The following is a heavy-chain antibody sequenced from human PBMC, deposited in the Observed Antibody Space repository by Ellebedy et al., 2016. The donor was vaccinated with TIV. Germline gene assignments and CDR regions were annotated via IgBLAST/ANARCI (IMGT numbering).Heavy chain of an antibody. Sequence: PGGSLRLSCAASGFTFNNAWMNWVRQAPGKGLEWVGRIQSKTDGGTKDYAAPVKGRFTISRDDSKNTLYLQMNSLKTEDTAVYYCTTRLYDSSGYYPFDYWGQGTLVTVSS. V-gene: IGHV3-15*07. CDR1: GFTFNNAW. J-gene: IGHJ4*02. CDR3: TTRLYDSSGYYPFDY. CDR2: IQSKTDGGTK. D-gene: IGHD3-22*01.